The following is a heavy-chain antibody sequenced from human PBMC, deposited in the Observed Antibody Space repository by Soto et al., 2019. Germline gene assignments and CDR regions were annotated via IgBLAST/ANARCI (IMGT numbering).Heavy chain of an antibody. Sequence: EVQLVETGGGLIQPGGSLRLSCAASGFTVSSNYMSWVRQAPGKGLEWVSVIYSGGSTYYADSVKGRFTISRDNSKNTLYLQMSSLRAENAAVYYCARVNYYDSSGEDYWCQGSLFTVSS. D-gene: IGHD3-22*01. CDR1: GFTVSSNY. CDR3: ARVNYYDSSGEDY. J-gene: IGHJ4*02. V-gene: IGHV3-53*02. CDR2: IYSGGST.